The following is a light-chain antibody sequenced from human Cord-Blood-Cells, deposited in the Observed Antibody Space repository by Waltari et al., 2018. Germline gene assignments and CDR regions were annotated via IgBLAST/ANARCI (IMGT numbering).Light chain of an antibody. CDR1: SSDVGGYNY. Sequence: QSALTQPASVSGSPGQSITIPCTGISSDVGGYNYVSWYQQPPGKAPKLMIYDVSNRPSGVSNRFSGSKSGNTASLTISGLQAEDEADYYCSSYTSSSTPWVFGGGTKLTVL. J-gene: IGLJ3*02. V-gene: IGLV2-14*01. CDR2: DVS. CDR3: SSYTSSSTPWV.